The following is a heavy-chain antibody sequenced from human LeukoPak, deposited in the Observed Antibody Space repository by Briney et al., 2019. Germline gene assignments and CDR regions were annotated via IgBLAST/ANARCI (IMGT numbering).Heavy chain of an antibody. V-gene: IGHV3-30*02. CDR1: GFTFSNYG. CDR2: IWYDASNK. D-gene: IGHD1-1*01. CDR3: ARDPLGTRPGFDY. Sequence: GGSLRLSCAASGFTFSNYGMHWVRQAPGKGLEWVAIIWYDASNKYYADSVKGRFTISRDNSKNTLYLQMNSLRAEDTAVYYCARDPLGTRPGFDYWGQGTLVTVSS. J-gene: IGHJ4*02.